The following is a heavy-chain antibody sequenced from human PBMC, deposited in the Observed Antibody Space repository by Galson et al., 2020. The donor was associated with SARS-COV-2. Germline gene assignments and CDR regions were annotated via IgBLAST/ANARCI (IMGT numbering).Heavy chain of an antibody. CDR1: GGTFSSYD. Sequence: SVKVSCKASGGTFSSYDLSWVRQAPGHGPEWMGGIIPIFGTTNYAQRLQGRVTINADESTTTAYMELSSLRSEDTAVYYCAREGRSFHDSICYNSGGDYFDCWGQGTLVTVSS. D-gene: IGHD3-22*01. V-gene: IGHV1-69*13. J-gene: IGHJ4*02. CDR2: IIPIFGTT. CDR3: AREGRSFHDSICYNSGGDYFDC.